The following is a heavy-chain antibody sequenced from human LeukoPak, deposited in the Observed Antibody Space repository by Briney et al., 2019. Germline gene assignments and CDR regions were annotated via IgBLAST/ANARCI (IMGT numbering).Heavy chain of an antibody. CDR3: ARGRLPTHY. J-gene: IGHJ4*02. CDR1: GFTFSSYS. V-gene: IGHV3-48*04. Sequence: GGSLRLSCAASGFTFSSYSMNWVRQAPGKGLEWVSYISSSSSTIYYADSVKGRFTISRDNAKNSLYLQMNSLRAEDTAVYYCARGRLPTHYWGQGTLVTVSS. CDR2: ISSSSSTI. D-gene: IGHD2-15*01.